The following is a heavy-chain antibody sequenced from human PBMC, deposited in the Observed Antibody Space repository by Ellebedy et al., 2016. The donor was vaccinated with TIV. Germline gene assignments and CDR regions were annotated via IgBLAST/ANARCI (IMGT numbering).Heavy chain of an antibody. CDR1: GYTFTSYD. V-gene: IGHV1-8*01. Sequence: ASVKVSCXASGYTFTSYDINWVRQATGQGLEWMGWMNPNSGNTGYAQKFQGRVTMTRNTSISTAYMELSSLRSEDTAVYYCARSEWEHLDAFDIWGQGTMVTVSS. J-gene: IGHJ3*02. D-gene: IGHD1-26*01. CDR3: ARSEWEHLDAFDI. CDR2: MNPNSGNT.